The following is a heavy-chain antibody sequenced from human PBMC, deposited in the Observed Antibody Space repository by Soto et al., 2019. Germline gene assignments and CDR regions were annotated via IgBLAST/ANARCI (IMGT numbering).Heavy chain of an antibody. V-gene: IGHV4-34*01. D-gene: IGHD2-21*02. CDR1: GGSFSGYY. J-gene: IGHJ4*02. CDR3: ARRSVVVTASGTLDY. Sequence: QVQLQQWGAGLLKPSETLSLTCAVYGGSFSGYYWSWIRQPPGKGLEWIGEINHSGSTNYNPSLKSRVTISVDTSKNQFSLKLSSVTAADTAVYYCARRSVVVTASGTLDYWGQGTLVTVSS. CDR2: INHSGST.